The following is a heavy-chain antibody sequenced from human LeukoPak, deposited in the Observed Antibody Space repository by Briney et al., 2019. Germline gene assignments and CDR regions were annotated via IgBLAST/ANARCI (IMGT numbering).Heavy chain of an antibody. Sequence: ASVKVSCKASGGTFSSYAISWVRQAPGQGLEWMGGIIPIFGTANYAQKFQGGVTITADESTSTAYMELSSLRSEDTAVYYCARPLWEPDYGDYHGLDPWGQGTLVTVSS. CDR1: GGTFSSYA. CDR2: IIPIFGTA. V-gene: IGHV1-69*13. J-gene: IGHJ5*02. D-gene: IGHD4-17*01. CDR3: ARPLWEPDYGDYHGLDP.